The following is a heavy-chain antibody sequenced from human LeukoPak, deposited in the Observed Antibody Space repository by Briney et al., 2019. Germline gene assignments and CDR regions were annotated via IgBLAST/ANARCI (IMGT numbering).Heavy chain of an antibody. CDR3: ARDVRYFDWWASDYYYYGMDV. D-gene: IGHD3-9*01. CDR1: GYTFTSYA. J-gene: IGHJ6*02. CDR2: ISAYNGNT. V-gene: IGHV1-18*01. Sequence: GASVKVSCKASGYTFTSYAMNWVRQAPGQGLEWMGWISAYNGNTNYAQKLQGRVTMTTDTSTSTAYMELRSLRSDDTAVYYCARDVRYFDWWASDYYYYGMDVWGQGTTVTVSS.